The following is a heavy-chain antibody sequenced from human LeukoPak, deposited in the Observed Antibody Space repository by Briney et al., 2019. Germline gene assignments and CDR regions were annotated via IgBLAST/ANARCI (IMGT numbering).Heavy chain of an antibody. J-gene: IGHJ4*02. CDR3: ASITTADY. D-gene: IGHD1-1*01. CDR2: ISYDGSNK. V-gene: IGHV3-30*01. CDR1: GFTFSSYA. Sequence: PGGSLRLSCAASGFTFSSYAMHWVRQAPGKGLEWVAVISYDGSNKYYAASVKGRFTVSRDNSKNTLYLQMNSLRAEDTAVYYCASITTADYWGQGTLVTVSS.